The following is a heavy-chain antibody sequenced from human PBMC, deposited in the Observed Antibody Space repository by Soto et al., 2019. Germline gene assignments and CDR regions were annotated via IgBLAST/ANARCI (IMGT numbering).Heavy chain of an antibody. D-gene: IGHD6-19*01. V-gene: IGHV3-33*01. Sequence: GGSLRLSCAASGFTFSSYGMHWVRQAPGKGLEWVAVIWYDGSNKYYADSVKGRFTISRDNSKNTLYLQMNSLGAEDTAMYYCARFDSGWYLGPYHYYYGMEVWGQGTTVTVSS. CDR3: ARFDSGWYLGPYHYYYGMEV. J-gene: IGHJ6*02. CDR1: GFTFSSYG. CDR2: IWYDGSNK.